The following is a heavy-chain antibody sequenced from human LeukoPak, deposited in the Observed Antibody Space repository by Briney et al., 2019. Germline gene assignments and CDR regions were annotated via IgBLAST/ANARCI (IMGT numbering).Heavy chain of an antibody. CDR2: ISSDGSET. J-gene: IGHJ4*02. V-gene: IGHV3-74*01. CDR1: GFTFSSNY. CDR3: ARAVGRGAYYFDY. D-gene: IGHD4/OR15-4a*01. Sequence: PGGSLRLSCAASGFTFSSNYMHWVRQAPGKGLVWVSRISSDGSETTYADSVKGRFTISRDNAKNTLLLQMNSLRAEDTAMYYCARAVGRGAYYFDYWGQGTLVTVSS.